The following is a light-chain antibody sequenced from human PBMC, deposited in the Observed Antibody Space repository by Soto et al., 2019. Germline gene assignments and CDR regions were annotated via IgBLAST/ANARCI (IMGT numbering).Light chain of an antibody. CDR2: AAT. CDR1: QRIGSY. CDR3: QQSYSITVST. V-gene: IGKV1-39*01. J-gene: IGKJ1*01. Sequence: DIQMTQSPSSLSASVGDSVTITCRASQRIGSYVNWYQQKPGKAPKLLIYAATNLEEGVPSRFSGSGSGTEFSLSVSGLQPEDFATYYCQQSYSITVSTLGHETKVDIK.